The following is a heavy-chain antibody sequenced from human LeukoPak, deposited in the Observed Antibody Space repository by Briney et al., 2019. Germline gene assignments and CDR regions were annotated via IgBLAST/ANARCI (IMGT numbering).Heavy chain of an antibody. D-gene: IGHD3-10*01. J-gene: IGHJ6*03. CDR3: AKTYYSSRAHYYYYYMDV. V-gene: IGHV1-46*01. CDR1: GYTFTSYY. Sequence: ASVKVSCKASGYTFTSYYMHWVRQAPGQGLEWMGIINPSGGSTSYAQKFQGRVTMTRDTSTSTVYMELSSLRSEDTAVYYCAKTYYSSRAHYYYYYMDVWGKGTTVTISS. CDR2: INPSGGST.